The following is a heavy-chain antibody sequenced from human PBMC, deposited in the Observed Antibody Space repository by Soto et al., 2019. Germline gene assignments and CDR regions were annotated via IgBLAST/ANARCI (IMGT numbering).Heavy chain of an antibody. D-gene: IGHD6-6*01. Sequence: SLRLSCAASGFSFSTYGMHWVRQAPGKGLEWMAVISNDGSNKYYADSVKGRFTIARDNSKDTLFLQMNSLRGEDTAIYYCAKVIRADSTSSNFYYYSGMDVWGQGTTVTVSS. J-gene: IGHJ6*02. CDR3: AKVIRADSTSSNFYYYSGMDV. CDR2: ISNDGSNK. CDR1: GFSFSTYG. V-gene: IGHV3-30*18.